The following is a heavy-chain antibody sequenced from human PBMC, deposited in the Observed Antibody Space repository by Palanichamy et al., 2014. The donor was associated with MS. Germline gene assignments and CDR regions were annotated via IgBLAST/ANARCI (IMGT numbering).Heavy chain of an antibody. CDR3: ARDRLPAAIRSSLDY. Sequence: AHYAQKFQGRVTITADESTSTAYMELNSLRSEDTAVYYCARDRLPAAIRSSLDYWGQGTLVTVSS. CDR2: A. D-gene: IGHD2-2*02. V-gene: IGHV1-69*01. J-gene: IGHJ4*02.